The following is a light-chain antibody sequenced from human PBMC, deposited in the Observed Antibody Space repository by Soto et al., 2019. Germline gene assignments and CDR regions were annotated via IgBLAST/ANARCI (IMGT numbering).Light chain of an antibody. CDR2: DAY. J-gene: IGKJ3*01. Sequence: IQMTQSPSTLSASVGDRVTITCRASETINTWLAWYQQKPGKAPKLLIYDAYSLQSGVPSRFSGSGSGTEFTLTISSLHPDDSSTYYCQQYNSYWTFGPGTKVDIK. CDR3: QQYNSYWT. V-gene: IGKV1-5*01. CDR1: ETINTW.